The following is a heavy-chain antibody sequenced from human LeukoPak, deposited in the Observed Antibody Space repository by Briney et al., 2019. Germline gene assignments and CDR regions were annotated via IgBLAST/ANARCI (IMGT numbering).Heavy chain of an antibody. V-gene: IGHV1-2*02. D-gene: IGHD1-26*01. Sequence: ASVTVSCKASGYTFTGYYMHWVRQAPGQGLEWMGWINPNSGGTNYAQKFQGRVTMTRDTSISTAYMELSRLRSDDTAVYYCARDRGRWELLGFDPWGQGTLVTVSS. CDR3: ARDRGRWELLGFDP. CDR2: INPNSGGT. J-gene: IGHJ5*02. CDR1: GYTFTGYY.